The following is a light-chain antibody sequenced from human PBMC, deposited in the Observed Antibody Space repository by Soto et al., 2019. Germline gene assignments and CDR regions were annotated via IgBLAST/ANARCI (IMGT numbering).Light chain of an antibody. J-gene: IGLJ2*01. V-gene: IGLV2-14*01. CDR3: SSYTSSNTPV. CDR2: DVS. Sequence: QSALTQPASVSGSPGQSITISCTGTSSDIGGYNYVSWYQQHPGKAPKLMIYDVSNRPSGASNRFSGSKSGNTASLTISGLQAEDEADYYCSSYTSSNTPVFGGGTKVTVL. CDR1: SSDIGGYNY.